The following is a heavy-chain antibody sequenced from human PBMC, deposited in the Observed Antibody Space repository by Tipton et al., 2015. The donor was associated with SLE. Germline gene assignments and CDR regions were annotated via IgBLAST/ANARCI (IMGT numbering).Heavy chain of an antibody. CDR2: VSFSGGT. CDR3: ARGTDYGDSDYFYGMDV. D-gene: IGHD4-17*01. V-gene: IGHV4-59*01. Sequence: TLSLTCTVSAGSISSFYWNWIRQPPGKGLEWIGYVSFSGGTNYNPSLKSRVTISLDSSKDQFSLKLNSVTAADTAVYYCARGTDYGDSDYFYGMDVWDLGTTVTVSS. CDR1: AGSISSFY. J-gene: IGHJ6*02.